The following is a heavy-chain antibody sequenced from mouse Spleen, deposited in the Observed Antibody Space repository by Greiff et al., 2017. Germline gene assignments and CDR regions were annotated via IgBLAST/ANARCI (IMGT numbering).Heavy chain of an antibody. CDR2: IWSGGST. CDR1: GFSLTSYG. J-gene: IGHJ3*01. D-gene: IGHD2-4*01. V-gene: IGHV2-2*01. Sequence: QVQLQQSGPGLVQPSQSLSITCTVSGFSLTSYGVHWVRQSPGKGLEWLGVIWSGGSTDYNAAFISRLSISKDNSKSQVFFKMNSLQADDTAIYYCATPIYYDYGFAYWGQGTLVTVSA. CDR3: ATPIYYDYGFAY.